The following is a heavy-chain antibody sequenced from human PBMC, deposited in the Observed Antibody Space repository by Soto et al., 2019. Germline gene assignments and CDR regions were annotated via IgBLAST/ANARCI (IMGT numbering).Heavy chain of an antibody. J-gene: IGHJ4*02. Sequence: QVQLQESGPGLVKPSQTLSLTCTVSGGSISSGDYYWSWIRQPPGKGLEWIGYIYYSGSTDYNPSLKSRFTISVDTSKNQFSLKLSSVTAADTAVYYCARDLTIFGVGSTVFDYWGQGTLVTVSS. D-gene: IGHD3-3*01. CDR3: ARDLTIFGVGSTVFDY. V-gene: IGHV4-30-4*01. CDR1: GGSISSGDYY. CDR2: IYYSGST.